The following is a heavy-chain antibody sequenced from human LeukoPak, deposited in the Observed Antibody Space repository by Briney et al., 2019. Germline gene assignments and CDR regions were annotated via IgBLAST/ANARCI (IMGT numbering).Heavy chain of an antibody. CDR2: IYYSGST. J-gene: IGHJ3*02. CDR3: ARATAFFDI. CDR1: GGSISTYY. V-gene: IGHV4-59*01. Sequence: SETLSLTCTVSGGSISTYYWSWIRQPPGKGLEWIGYIYYSGSTTYNPSFKSRVTISVDTSKNQLSLKLTSVTAADTPVYYCARATAFFDIWGQGKMVTVSS.